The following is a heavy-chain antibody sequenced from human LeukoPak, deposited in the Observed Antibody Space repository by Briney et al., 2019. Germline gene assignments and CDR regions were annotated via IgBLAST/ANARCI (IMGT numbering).Heavy chain of an antibody. CDR1: GFTFSTYA. Sequence: GGSLRLSCAASGFTFSTYAMSWVRHVRGKGLEWVAAISASGGSTYYADSVKERFTISRDNSKTTLNLQMNSLRAEDTAVYYCAKDRRDEAYGSGGADCFDYWGQGTLVTVSS. D-gene: IGHD3-10*01. J-gene: IGHJ4*02. CDR2: ISASGGST. V-gene: IGHV3-23*01. CDR3: AKDRRDEAYGSGGADCFDY.